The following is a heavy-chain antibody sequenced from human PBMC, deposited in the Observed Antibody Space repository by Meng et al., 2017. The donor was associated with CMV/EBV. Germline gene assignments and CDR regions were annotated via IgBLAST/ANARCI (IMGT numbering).Heavy chain of an antibody. V-gene: IGHV4-31*03. CDR1: GGSISSGGYY. CDR3: ARVRLVGDAFVI. Sequence: SETLSLTCTVSGGSISSGGYYWSWIRQHPGKGLEWIGYIYYSGSTYYNPSLKSRVTISVDTSKNQFSLKLSSVTAADTAVYYCARVRLVGDAFVIWGQGTMVTVSS. D-gene: IGHD2-2*01. CDR2: IYYSGST. J-gene: IGHJ3*02.